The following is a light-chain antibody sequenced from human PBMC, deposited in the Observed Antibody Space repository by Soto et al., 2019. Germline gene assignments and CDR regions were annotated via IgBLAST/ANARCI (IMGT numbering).Light chain of an antibody. CDR2: DVN. J-gene: IGLJ1*01. V-gene: IGLV2-8*01. CDR1: SSDVGGYNF. CDR3: SSFAGTNSFV. Sequence: QSALTQPPSASGSPGQSVTISCTGTSSDVGGYNFLSWYQQHPGKAPKLMIYDVNKRPSGVPDRFSGSKSGNTASLTVSGLQSEDEADYYCSSFAGTNSFVFGTGTKVTVL.